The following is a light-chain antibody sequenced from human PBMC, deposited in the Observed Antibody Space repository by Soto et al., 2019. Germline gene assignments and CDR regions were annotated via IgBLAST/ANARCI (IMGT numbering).Light chain of an antibody. CDR2: FDSDGTH. J-gene: IGLJ2*01. V-gene: IGLV4-69*01. CDR1: SGHSRYA. CDR3: QTWDTSTVV. Sequence: QLVLTQSPSASASLGASVKLTCTLSSGHSRYAIAWHQQQPEKGPRYLMKFDSDGTHTKGDGIPDRFSGSSSGAERYLTISSLQSEDEADYYCQTWDTSTVVFGGGTKLTVL.